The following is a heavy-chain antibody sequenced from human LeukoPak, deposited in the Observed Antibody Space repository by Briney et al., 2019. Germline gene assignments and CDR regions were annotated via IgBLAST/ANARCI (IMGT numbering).Heavy chain of an antibody. V-gene: IGHV3-48*01. CDR3: ARTRTLDY. CDR1: GFTFSNYS. Sequence: GRSLRLSCAASGFTFSNYSMNRVRQAPGKGLEWISYISSSSSTVYTDSVKGRFTISRDNAKNSLYLQMNSLRVEDTAVYYCARTRTLDYWGQGTLVTVSS. J-gene: IGHJ4*02. CDR2: ISSSSSTV.